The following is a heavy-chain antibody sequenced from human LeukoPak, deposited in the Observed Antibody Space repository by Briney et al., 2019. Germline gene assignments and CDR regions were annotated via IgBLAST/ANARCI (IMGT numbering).Heavy chain of an antibody. D-gene: IGHD5-18*01. V-gene: IGHV4-39*07. J-gene: IGHJ6*03. CDR1: GGSISSSSYY. CDR2: IYYSGST. CDR3: ARDMRGYSYGYPYYYYYMDV. Sequence: PSETLSLTCTVSGGSISSSSYYWGWIRQPPGKGLEWIGSIYYSGSTNYNPSLKSRVTISVDTSKNQFSLKLSSVTAADTAVYYCARDMRGYSYGYPYYYYYMDVWGRGTTVTVSS.